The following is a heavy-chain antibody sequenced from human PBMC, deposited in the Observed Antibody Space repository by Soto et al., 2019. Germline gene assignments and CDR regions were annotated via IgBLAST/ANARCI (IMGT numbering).Heavy chain of an antibody. CDR1: GFTFDDFA. V-gene: IGHV3-9*01. CDR2: INWSGGSS. CDR3: VKANDQQLVEGGPFDM. D-gene: IGHD6-13*01. J-gene: IGHJ3*02. Sequence: DAQLVESGGGLVQPGRSLRLSCAASGFTFDDFAMHWVRQAPGKGLEWVSGINWSGGSSGYSDSVKGRFTISRDNAKNSLSLQMNSLRVEDTALFYCVKANDQQLVEGGPFDMWGQGTMVTVSS.